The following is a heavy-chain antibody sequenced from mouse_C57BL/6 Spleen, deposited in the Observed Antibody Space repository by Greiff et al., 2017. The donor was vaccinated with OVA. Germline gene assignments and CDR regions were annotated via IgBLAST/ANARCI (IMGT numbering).Heavy chain of an antibody. V-gene: IGHV1-55*01. CDR3: ARSYYYGSRHFAY. CDR1: GYTFTSYW. J-gene: IGHJ3*01. CDR2: IYPGSGST. Sequence: QVQLKQPGAELVKPGASVKMSCKASGYTFTSYWITWVKQRPGQGLEWIGDIYPGSGSTNYNEKFKSKATLTVDTSSSTAYMQLSSLTSEDSAVYYCARSYYYGSRHFAYWGQGTLVTVSA. D-gene: IGHD1-1*01.